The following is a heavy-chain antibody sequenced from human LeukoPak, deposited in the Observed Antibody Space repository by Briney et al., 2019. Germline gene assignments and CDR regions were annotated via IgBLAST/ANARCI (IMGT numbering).Heavy chain of an antibody. CDR3: ATDRGAYDSGTSFYDY. V-gene: IGHV3-33*01. CDR2: IWYDGSKK. Sequence: GRSLRLSCAASGFTFSSYGMHWVRQAPGKGLEWVALIWYDGSKKYYADSVKGRFTISRDDPKNTLYLQMNSLRVEDTAVYYCATDRGAYDSGTSFYDYWGQGSLVTVSA. CDR1: GFTFSSYG. D-gene: IGHD3-10*01. J-gene: IGHJ4*02.